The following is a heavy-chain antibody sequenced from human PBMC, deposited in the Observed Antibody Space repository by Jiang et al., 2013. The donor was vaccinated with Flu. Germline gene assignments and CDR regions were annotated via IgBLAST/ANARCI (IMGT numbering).Heavy chain of an antibody. CDR2: TYYSSRWFD. J-gene: IGHJ4*02. CDR3: AREVLEWASFDY. CDR1: GDSVSSNSAA. V-gene: IGHV6-1*01. D-gene: IGHD2-8*01. Sequence: KASQTLSLTCAISGDSVSSNSAAWSWIRQSPSRGLEWLGRTYYSSRWFDDYAVSVKSRITINSDTSKNQFSLQVISVTPEDTAVYYCAREVLEWASFDYWGQGTLVTVSS.